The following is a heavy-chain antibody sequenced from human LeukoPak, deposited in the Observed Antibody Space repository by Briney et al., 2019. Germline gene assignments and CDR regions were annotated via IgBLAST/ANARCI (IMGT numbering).Heavy chain of an antibody. CDR1: GYTFTSYG. CDR3: ARVHSYCSSTSCLDY. CDR2: ISAYNGNS. D-gene: IGHD2-2*01. V-gene: IGHV1-18*01. J-gene: IGHJ4*02. Sequence: GASVKASCKASGYTFTSYGISWVRQAPGQGLEWMGWISAYNGNSNYAQKFQGRVTMTTDTSTSTGYMELRSLRSDDTAVYYCARVHSYCSSTSCLDYWGQGTLVTVSS.